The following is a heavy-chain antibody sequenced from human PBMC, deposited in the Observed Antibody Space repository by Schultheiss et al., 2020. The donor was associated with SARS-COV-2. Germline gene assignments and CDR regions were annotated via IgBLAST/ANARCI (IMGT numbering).Heavy chain of an antibody. CDR1: GGSFSGYY. CDR3: ARVGASGWWDFDY. Sequence: GSLRLSCAVYGGSFSGYYWSWIRQPAGKGLEWIGRIYTSGSTNYNPSLKSRVTMSVDTSKNQFSLKLSSVTAADTAVYYCARVGASGWWDFDYWGQGTLVTVSS. CDR2: IYTSGST. D-gene: IGHD6-19*01. J-gene: IGHJ4*02. V-gene: IGHV4-59*10.